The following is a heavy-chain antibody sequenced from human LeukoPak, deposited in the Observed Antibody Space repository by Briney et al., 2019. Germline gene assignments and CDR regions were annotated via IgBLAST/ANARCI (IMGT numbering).Heavy chain of an antibody. CDR2: INHSGST. CDR3: ARSKRGYSYGYSMGFDY. D-gene: IGHD5-18*01. V-gene: IGHV4-34*01. CDR1: GGSFSGYY. J-gene: IGHJ4*02. Sequence: SEALSLTCAVCGGSFSGYYWSWIRQPPGKGLEWIGEINHSGSTNYNPSLKSRVTISVDTSKNQFSLKLSSVTAADTAVYYCARSKRGYSYGYSMGFDYWGQGTLVTVSS.